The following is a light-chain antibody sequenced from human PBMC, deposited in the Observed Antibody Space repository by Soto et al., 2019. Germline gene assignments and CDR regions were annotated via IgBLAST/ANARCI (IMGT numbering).Light chain of an antibody. Sequence: DIHMTQSPSTLSASVGDRVTITYRASQSISVWLAWYQQKPGKAPNLLISKTSSLETGVPSRFSGSGSGTEFTLTISSLQPDDFATYYCQHYNDYSWTFGQGTKVEIK. J-gene: IGKJ1*01. V-gene: IGKV1-5*03. CDR1: QSISVW. CDR2: KTS. CDR3: QHYNDYSWT.